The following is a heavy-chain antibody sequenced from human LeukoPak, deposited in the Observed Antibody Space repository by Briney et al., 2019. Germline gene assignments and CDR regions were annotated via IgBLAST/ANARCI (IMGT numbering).Heavy chain of an antibody. CDR3: ATSNLYHHDGSYYSRFDY. Sequence: ASVKVSCKASGYTFTSYDINWVRQATGQGLEWMGWMNPNSGNTGYAQKFQGRVTITRNTSISTAYMELSSLRSEDTAVYYCATSNLYHHDGSYYSRFDYWGQGTLVTVSS. CDR2: MNPNSGNT. V-gene: IGHV1-8*03. J-gene: IGHJ4*02. D-gene: IGHD3-10*01. CDR1: GYTFTSYD.